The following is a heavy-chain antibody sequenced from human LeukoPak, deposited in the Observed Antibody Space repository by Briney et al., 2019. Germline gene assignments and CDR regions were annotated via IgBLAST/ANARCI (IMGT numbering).Heavy chain of an antibody. Sequence: GGSLRLSCAASGFTFSSYAMSWVRQAPGKGLEWVSTISGSGGTTYYADSVKGRFTISRDNSKNTLYLQMNSLRVEDTAVYYCAKSGYSTNWYRYFDYWGQGTLVTVSS. CDR1: GFTFSSYA. V-gene: IGHV3-23*01. CDR3: AKSGYSTNWYRYFDY. J-gene: IGHJ4*02. D-gene: IGHD6-13*01. CDR2: ISGSGGTT.